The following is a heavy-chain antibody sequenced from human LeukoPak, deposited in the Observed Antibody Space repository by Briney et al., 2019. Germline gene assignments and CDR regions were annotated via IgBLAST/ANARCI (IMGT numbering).Heavy chain of an antibody. Sequence: GSLRLSCAASGFTVSSNYMSWVRQAPGKGLEWVSVIYSGGSTYYADSVKGRFTISRDNSKNTLYLQMNSLRAEDTAVYYCARALSYSGSYLRGFEFDYWGQGTPVTVSS. V-gene: IGHV3-53*01. CDR1: GFTVSSNY. D-gene: IGHD1-26*01. J-gene: IGHJ4*02. CDR3: ARALSYSGSYLRGFEFDY. CDR2: IYSGGST.